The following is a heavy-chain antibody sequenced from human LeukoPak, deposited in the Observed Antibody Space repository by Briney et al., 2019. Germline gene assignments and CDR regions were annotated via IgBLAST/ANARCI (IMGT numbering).Heavy chain of an antibody. CDR1: GLTFDDYA. CDR3: AKDSYYDFWSGYFTFDY. J-gene: IGHJ4*02. Sequence: PGGSLRLSCAASGLTFDDYAMHWVRQAPGKGLEWVSGISWNSGSIGYADSVKGRFTISRDNAKNSLYLQINSLRAEDTALYYSAKDSYYDFWSGYFTFDYWGQGTLVTVSS. V-gene: IGHV3-9*01. CDR2: ISWNSGSI. D-gene: IGHD3-3*01.